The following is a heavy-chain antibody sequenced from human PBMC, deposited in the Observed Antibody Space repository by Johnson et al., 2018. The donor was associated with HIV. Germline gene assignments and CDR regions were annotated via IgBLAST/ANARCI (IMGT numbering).Heavy chain of an antibody. V-gene: IGHV3-30*14. CDR3: AREARIVVVEPSDAFDI. D-gene: IGHD3-22*01. J-gene: IGHJ3*02. CDR1: GFTFSSYA. Sequence: QVQLVESGGGVVQPGRSLRLSCAASGFTFSSYAMHWVRQAPAKGLEWVAVISYDGRDKYYADSVKGRFTISRDSSKNTLYLQMNSLRPDDSAVYYCAREARIVVVEPSDAFDIWGQGTMVTVSS. CDR2: ISYDGRDK.